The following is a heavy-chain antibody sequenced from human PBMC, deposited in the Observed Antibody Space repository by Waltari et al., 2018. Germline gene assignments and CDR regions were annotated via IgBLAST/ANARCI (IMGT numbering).Heavy chain of an antibody. J-gene: IGHJ4*02. CDR2: ISSSNYI. Sequence: EVHLVESGGGLVKPGGSVRLSCAVAGSTPRTYSLHWVRQAPGKGLDWVSSISSSNYIKYADSGKGRCTISRDTTKNSLYLQMNSLRVEDTAVYHCARDEIHVGPTNVGVTLDYWGQGTLVTVSS. CDR1: GSTPRTYS. V-gene: IGHV3-21*01. CDR3: ARDEIHVGPTNVGVTLDY. D-gene: IGHD1-26*01.